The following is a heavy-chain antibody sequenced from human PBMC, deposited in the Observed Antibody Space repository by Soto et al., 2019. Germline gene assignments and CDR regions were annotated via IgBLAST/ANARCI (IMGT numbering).Heavy chain of an antibody. J-gene: IGHJ4*02. CDR2: INGDGSST. D-gene: IGHD3-3*01. CDR1: GFTFSSHW. Sequence: GGSLRLSCAVSGFTFSSHWMHWVRQAPGKGLVWVSRINGDGSSTNYADSVKGRFTISRDNAKKTLYLQMNSLRADDTAVYYCARDSSPYYDFWSGFYTYFDYWGQGA. CDR3: ARDSSPYYDFWSGFYTYFDY. V-gene: IGHV3-74*01.